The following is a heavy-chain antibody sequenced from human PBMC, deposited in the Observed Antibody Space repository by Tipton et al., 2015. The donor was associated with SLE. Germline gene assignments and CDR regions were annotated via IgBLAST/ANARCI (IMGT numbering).Heavy chain of an antibody. V-gene: IGHV4-39*01. J-gene: IGHJ4*02. D-gene: IGHD3-10*01. CDR1: GGSISRSNYY. CDR3: ARLSPLWFGEYNDY. Sequence: LRLSCTVSGGSISRSNYYLGWIRQPPGKGLEWIGSIFYRGITYYNPSLKSRVTISVDTSKNQFSLKLSSVTAADTAVYYCARLSPLWFGEYNDYWGQGTLVTVTS. CDR2: IFYRGIT.